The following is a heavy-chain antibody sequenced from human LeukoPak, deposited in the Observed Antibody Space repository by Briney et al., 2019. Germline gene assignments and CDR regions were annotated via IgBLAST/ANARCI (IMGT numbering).Heavy chain of an antibody. Sequence: GESLKISCKGSGYSFTTYWIGWVRQMPGKGLELMGIIYPGDSDTRYSPSFQGQVTISADKSISTAYLQWSSLKASDTAMYYCARHRDISSTSSFDYWGQGTLVTVSS. J-gene: IGHJ4*02. V-gene: IGHV5-51*01. CDR2: IYPGDSDT. CDR3: ARHRDISSTSSFDY. D-gene: IGHD2-2*01. CDR1: GYSFTTYW.